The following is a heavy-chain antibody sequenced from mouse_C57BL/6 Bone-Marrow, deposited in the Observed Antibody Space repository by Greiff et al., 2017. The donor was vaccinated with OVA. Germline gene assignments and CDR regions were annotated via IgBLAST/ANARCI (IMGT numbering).Heavy chain of an antibody. Sequence: VQLQQSGAELVRPGASVKLSCTASGFNIKDDYMHWVKERPEQGLEWIGWIDPENGDTEYATKFQGKATIPADTSSKPVYLHLSSLTSEDTAVYYCTTYRNWGQGTTLTVSS. CDR3: TTYRN. CDR1: GFNIKDDY. CDR2: IDPENGDT. V-gene: IGHV14-4*01. J-gene: IGHJ2*01.